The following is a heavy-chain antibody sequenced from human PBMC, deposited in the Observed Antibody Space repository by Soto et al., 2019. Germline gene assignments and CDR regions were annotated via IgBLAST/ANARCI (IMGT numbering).Heavy chain of an antibody. CDR2: IYYSGST. V-gene: IGHV4-39*01. CDR1: DGSLSSSRYY. D-gene: IGHD5-12*01. Sequence: TSETRSLTCTFSDGSLSSSRYYWGWIRPPPGKGLEWIGSIYYSGSTYYNPSLKSRCTISVDTSKNQFSLKLSSVTAADTAVYYCARHELGYTGYERYPSPTYFDYWGQGTLVTVSS. J-gene: IGHJ4*02. CDR3: ARHELGYTGYERYPSPTYFDY.